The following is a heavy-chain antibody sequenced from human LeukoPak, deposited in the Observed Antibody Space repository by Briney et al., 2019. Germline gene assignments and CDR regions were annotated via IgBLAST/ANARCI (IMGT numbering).Heavy chain of an antibody. V-gene: IGHV3-30*05. D-gene: IGHD6-6*01. J-gene: IGHJ4*02. CDR3: ARDLEYSNPFDY. CDR2: ISYDGSNK. Sequence: GGSLRLSCAASGFTFSSYSMNWVRQAPGKGLEWVAVISYDGSNKYYADSVKGRFTISRDNSKNTLYLQMNSLRAEGTAVYYCARDLEYSNPFDYWGQGTLVTVSS. CDR1: GFTFSSYS.